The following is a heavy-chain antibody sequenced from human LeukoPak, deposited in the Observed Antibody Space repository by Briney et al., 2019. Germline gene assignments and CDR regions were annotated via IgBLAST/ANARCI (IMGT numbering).Heavy chain of an antibody. CDR3: AKDVSGTYYAFDV. D-gene: IGHD1-26*01. CDR2: ISNRGST. V-gene: IGHV4-59*02. J-gene: IGHJ3*01. Sequence: SDTLSLTCGVSGASVSSHFWSWIRQTPGMGLQWIGYISNRGSTGYNPSLRSRVTISVDAPKNEVSLNVRSVSAADTAVYYCAKDVSGTYYAFDVWGQG. CDR1: GASVSSHF.